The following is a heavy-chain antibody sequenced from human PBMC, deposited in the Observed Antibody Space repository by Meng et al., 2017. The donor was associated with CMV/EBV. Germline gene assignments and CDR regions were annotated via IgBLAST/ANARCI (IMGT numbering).Heavy chain of an antibody. D-gene: IGHD2-2*01. J-gene: IGHJ4*02. CDR1: GFTFDIYG. CDR3: AKDLWVRQLNTSPSFGY. V-gene: IGHV3-30*02. CDR2: IRYDGSST. Sequence: GGSLRLSCAASGFTFDIYGLHWARQAPGKGLEWVAFIRYDGSSTYSSDSVKGRFTISRDNSKNTMYLQMNSLTTGDTAIYYCAKDLWVRQLNTSPSFGYWGQGTLVTVSS.